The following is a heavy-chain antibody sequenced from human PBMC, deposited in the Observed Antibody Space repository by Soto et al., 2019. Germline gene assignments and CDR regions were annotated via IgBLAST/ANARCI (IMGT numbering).Heavy chain of an antibody. V-gene: IGHV4-59*01. CDR3: ARGEAERHPDYDSSGYDFDD. CDR2: IYYSGST. CDR1: GVSISSYY. J-gene: IGHJ4*02. Sequence: PSETLSLTCTVSGVSISSYYWSWILQPPGKGLEWIGYIYYSGSTNYNPSLKSRVTISVDTSKNQFSLKLSSVTAADTAVYYCARGEAERHPDYDSSGYDFDDWGQGTLVTVTS. D-gene: IGHD3-22*01.